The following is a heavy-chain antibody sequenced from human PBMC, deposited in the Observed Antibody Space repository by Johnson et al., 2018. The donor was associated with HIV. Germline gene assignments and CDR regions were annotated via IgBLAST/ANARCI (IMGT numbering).Heavy chain of an antibody. CDR1: GFTFSIYG. CDR3: ATSLYYYDSSGFSFDAFDI. V-gene: IGHV3-30*02. D-gene: IGHD3-22*01. Sequence: QVQLVESGGGVVQPGGSLRLSCAASGFTFSIYGMHWVRQAPGKGLEWVAFIRYDGSNKYYADSMKGRFTISRDNSKNTLYLQMNSLRAEDTAVYYCATSLYYYDSSGFSFDAFDIWGQGTLVTVAS. J-gene: IGHJ3*02. CDR2: IRYDGSNK.